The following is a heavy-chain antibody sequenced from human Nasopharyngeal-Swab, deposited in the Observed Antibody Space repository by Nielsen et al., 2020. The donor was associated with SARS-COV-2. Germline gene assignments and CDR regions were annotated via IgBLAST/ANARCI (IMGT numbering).Heavy chain of an antibody. D-gene: IGHD4-17*01. CDR2: IYYSGST. V-gene: IGHV4-59*01. J-gene: IGHJ4*02. CDR3: ARGKAVTYDY. Sequence: SQTLSRTCTVSGGSNSAYHWSWIRQPPGKGLEWIGYIYYSGSTNYKPSLKSRVTISVDSSKNQFSLKLSSVTAADTAVYYCARGKAVTYDYWGQGTLVTVSS. CDR1: GGSNSAYH.